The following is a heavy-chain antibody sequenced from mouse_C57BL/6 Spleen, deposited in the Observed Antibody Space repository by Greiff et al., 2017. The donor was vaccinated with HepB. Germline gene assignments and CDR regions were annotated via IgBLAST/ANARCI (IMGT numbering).Heavy chain of an antibody. V-gene: IGHV1-22*01. D-gene: IGHD2-4*01. CDR1: GYTFTDYN. J-gene: IGHJ2*01. CDR3: ARGAYDYDFDY. Sequence: EVQLVESGPELVKPGASVKMSCKASGYTFTDYNMHWVKQSHGKSLEWIGYINPNNGGTSYNQKFKGKATLTVNKSSSTAYMELRSLTSEDSAVYYCARGAYDYDFDYWGQGTTLTVSS. CDR2: INPNNGGT.